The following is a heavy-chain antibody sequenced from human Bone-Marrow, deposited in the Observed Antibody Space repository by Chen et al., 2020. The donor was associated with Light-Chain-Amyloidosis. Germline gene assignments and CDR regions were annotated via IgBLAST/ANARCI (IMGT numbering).Heavy chain of an antibody. D-gene: IGHD2-15*01. V-gene: IGHV3-23*01. J-gene: IGHJ4*02. Sequence: EVQLLESGGDLVQPGGSLRLSCAASGFTFNNYAMSWVRQAPGKGLGFVSTFSGGLSTTYYADSVKGRFTVSRDNSNNTLYLQMSSLRAEDTAIYYCARGSAATCSGARCYYFDYWCQGTLVTVSS. CDR2: FSGGLSTT. CDR1: GFTFNNYA. CDR3: ARGSAATCSGARCYYFDY.